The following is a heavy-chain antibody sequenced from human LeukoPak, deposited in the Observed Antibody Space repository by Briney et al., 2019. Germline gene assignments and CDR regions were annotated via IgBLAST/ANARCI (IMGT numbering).Heavy chain of an antibody. V-gene: IGHV3-53*01. D-gene: IGHD6-13*01. CDR2: IYTGGTP. CDR3: ARGAATGPTLGLDY. Sequence: GGSLRLSCVASGFTVSSNDITWVRQAPGKGLEWVSVIYTGGTPYYADSVKGRFTISRDISKNTVYLQMNSLRVEDTAVYFCARGAATGPTLGLDYWGQGTLVTVSS. CDR1: GFTVSSND. J-gene: IGHJ4*02.